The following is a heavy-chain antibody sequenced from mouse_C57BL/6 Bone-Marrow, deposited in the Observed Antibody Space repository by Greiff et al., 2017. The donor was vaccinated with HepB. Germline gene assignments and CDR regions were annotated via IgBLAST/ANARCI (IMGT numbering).Heavy chain of an antibody. CDR2: IYPSDSDT. Sequence: QVQLQQPGAELVKPGASVKVSCKASGYTFTSYWMHWVKQRPGQGLEWIGRIYPSDSDTNYNHKFKGKATLTVDKSSSTAYMQISSLTSEDSAVYYCSISSGGFYSYFDVWGTGTTVTVSS. V-gene: IGHV1-74*01. J-gene: IGHJ1*03. CDR3: SISSGGFYSYFDV. CDR1: GYTFTSYW. D-gene: IGHD3-1*01.